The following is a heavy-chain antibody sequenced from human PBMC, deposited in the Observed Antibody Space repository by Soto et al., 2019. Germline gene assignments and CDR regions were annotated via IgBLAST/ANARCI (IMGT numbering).Heavy chain of an antibody. CDR3: AKVTPCGYVSADDH. J-gene: IGHJ4*02. D-gene: IGHD5-12*01. Sequence: EVQVLESGRSLVQPGGSLRLSCAASGFTFSSYVMIWVRQAPGKGLEWVSGISGSGGSTFYADSVRGRFAISRDNSKNALYLQMDSLRVEDTVVYYCAKVTPCGYVSADDHWGQGTLVIVSS. CDR1: GFTFSSYV. V-gene: IGHV3-23*01. CDR2: ISGSGGST.